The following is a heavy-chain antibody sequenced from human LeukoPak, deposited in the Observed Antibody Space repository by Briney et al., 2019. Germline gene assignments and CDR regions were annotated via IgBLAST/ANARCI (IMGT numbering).Heavy chain of an antibody. V-gene: IGHV4-30-2*01. CDR1: GGSFSGYS. D-gene: IGHD3-22*01. Sequence: SETLSLTCAVYGGSFSGYSWSWIRQPPGKGLEWIGYIYHSGSTYYNPSLKSRVTISVDRSKNQFSLKLSSVTAADTAVYYCARIDSSKDAFDIWGQGTMVTVSS. J-gene: IGHJ3*02. CDR3: ARIDSSKDAFDI. CDR2: IYHSGST.